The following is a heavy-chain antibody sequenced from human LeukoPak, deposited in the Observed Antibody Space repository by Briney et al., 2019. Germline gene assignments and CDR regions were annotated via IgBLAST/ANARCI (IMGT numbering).Heavy chain of an antibody. V-gene: IGHV3-66*01. CDR1: GFTVSSNF. D-gene: IGHD1-26*01. Sequence: GGSLRLSCAVSGFTVSSNFMSWVRQAPGKGPEWVSVIYTSGITYYADSVRGRFTISRDNSKNTLYLQMDSLTAEDTAVYYCAREDAGGTYSFGYWGQGTLVTVSS. CDR3: AREDAGGTYSFGY. CDR2: IYTSGIT. J-gene: IGHJ4*02.